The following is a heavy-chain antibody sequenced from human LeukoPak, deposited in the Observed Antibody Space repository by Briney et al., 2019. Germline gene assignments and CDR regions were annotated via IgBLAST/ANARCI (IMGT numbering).Heavy chain of an antibody. V-gene: IGHV3-30-3*01. CDR2: ISYDGSNK. Sequence: PGGSLRLSCAASGFTFSSYAMHWVRQAPGKGLEWVAVISYDGSNKYYADSVKGRFTISRDNSKNTLYLQMNSLRAEDTAVYYCARDGSGYPSYYFDYWGQGTLVTVSS. J-gene: IGHJ4*02. CDR3: ARDGSGYPSYYFDY. CDR1: GFTFSSYA. D-gene: IGHD3-3*01.